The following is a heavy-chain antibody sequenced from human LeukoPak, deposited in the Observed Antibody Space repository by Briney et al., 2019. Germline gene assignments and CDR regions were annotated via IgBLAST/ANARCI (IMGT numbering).Heavy chain of an antibody. V-gene: IGHV3-23*01. Sequence: GGSLRLSCAASGFTFSSYAMSWVRQAPGKGLEWVSAISGSGGSTYYADSVKGRFTISRDNSKNTLYPQMNSLRAEDTAVYYCAKDRYYYYDSSGIFDYWGQGTLVTVSS. D-gene: IGHD3-22*01. CDR3: AKDRYYYYDSSGIFDY. CDR1: GFTFSSYA. CDR2: ISGSGGST. J-gene: IGHJ4*02.